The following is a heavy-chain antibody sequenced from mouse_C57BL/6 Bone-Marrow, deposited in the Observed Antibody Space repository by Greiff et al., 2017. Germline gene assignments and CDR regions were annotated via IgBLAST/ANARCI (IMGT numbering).Heavy chain of an antibody. Sequence: VQLQQSGPELVKPGASVKISCKASGYAFSSSWMHWVKQRPGKGLEWIGGIYPGVGNTNYTGKFKGKATLTADKSSNTAYMQLSSLTAEDSAVYFCARPNYYGSSYFAYWGQGTLVTVSA. CDR2: IYPGVGNT. V-gene: IGHV1-82*01. D-gene: IGHD1-1*01. CDR3: ARPNYYGSSYFAY. J-gene: IGHJ3*01. CDR1: GYAFSSSW.